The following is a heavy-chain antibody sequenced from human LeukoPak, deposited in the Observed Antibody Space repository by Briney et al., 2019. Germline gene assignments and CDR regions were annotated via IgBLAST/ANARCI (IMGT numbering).Heavy chain of an antibody. D-gene: IGHD6-19*01. CDR1: GYTFTGYY. Sequence: GASVKVSCKASGYTFTGYYMHWVRQAPGQGLEWMGWINPNSGGTNYAQKFQGRVTMTRDTSISTAYMELSRLRSDDTAVYYCARRGNAKQWLEFDYWDQGTLVTVSS. CDR2: INPNSGGT. CDR3: ARRGNAKQWLEFDY. J-gene: IGHJ4*02. V-gene: IGHV1-2*02.